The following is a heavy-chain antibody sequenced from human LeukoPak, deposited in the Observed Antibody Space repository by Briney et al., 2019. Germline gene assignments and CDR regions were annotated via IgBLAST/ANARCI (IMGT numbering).Heavy chain of an antibody. J-gene: IGHJ4*02. Sequence: PSQTLSLTCTVSGGSISSGDYYWSWIRQHPGKGLEWIGYIYYSGSTYYNPSLKSRVTISVDTSKNQFSLKLSSVTAADTAVYYCAREGYDSSGYQFDYWGQGTLVTVSS. CDR3: AREGYDSSGYQFDY. CDR2: IYYSGST. CDR1: GGSISSGDYY. V-gene: IGHV4-30-4*08. D-gene: IGHD3-22*01.